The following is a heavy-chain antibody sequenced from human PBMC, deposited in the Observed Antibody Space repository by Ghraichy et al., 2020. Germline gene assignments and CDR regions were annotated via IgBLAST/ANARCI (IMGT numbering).Heavy chain of an antibody. CDR1: GFTFSNYA. CDR2: ISGSGGST. Sequence: GGSLRLSCAASGFTFSNYAMSWVRQAPGKGLEWVSAISGSGGSTYYADSVKGRFTISRDNSKNTLYLQMNSLRAEDTAVYYCAKDGRFLELRGDWFDPWGQGTLVTVSS. D-gene: IGHD3-3*01. V-gene: IGHV3-23*01. J-gene: IGHJ5*02. CDR3: AKDGRFLELRGDWFDP.